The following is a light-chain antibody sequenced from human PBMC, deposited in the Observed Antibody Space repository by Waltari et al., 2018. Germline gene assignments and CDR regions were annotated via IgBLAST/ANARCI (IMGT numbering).Light chain of an antibody. V-gene: IGKV1-9*01. CDR2: AAS. Sequence: DIQLTQSPSFLSASVGDRVTITCRTSQDISSYLAWYQQKPGKAPKLLIYAASILQSGVPSRFSGSASGTEFTLTISNLQPEDFATYYCQHANGFPLTFGGGTKVEVK. CDR1: QDISSY. J-gene: IGKJ4*01. CDR3: QHANGFPLT.